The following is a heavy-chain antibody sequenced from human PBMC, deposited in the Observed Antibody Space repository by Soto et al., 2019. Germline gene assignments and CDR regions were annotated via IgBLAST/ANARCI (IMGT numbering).Heavy chain of an antibody. D-gene: IGHD6-19*01. J-gene: IGHJ4*02. CDR2: IYYSGST. Sequence: QVQLQESGPGLVKPSQTLSLTCTVSGGSISSGGYYWSWIRQHPGKGLEWIGYIYYSGSTYYNPALKSRVTISVEPSKTQFSLKLSSVTAADTAVYYCARGSGWYVKAGDYWGQGTLVTVSS. CDR3: ARGSGWYVKAGDY. V-gene: IGHV4-31*03. CDR1: GGSISSGGYY.